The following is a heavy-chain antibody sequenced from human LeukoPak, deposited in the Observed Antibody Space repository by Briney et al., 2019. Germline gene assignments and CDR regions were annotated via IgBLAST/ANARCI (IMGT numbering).Heavy chain of an antibody. CDR1: GGSISSYY. Sequence: SETLSLTCTVSGGSISSYYWSWIRQPPGKGLEWIGYIYYGGSTNYNPSLKSRVTISVDTSKNQFSLKLSSVTAADTAVYYCARGRDDYVWGSYRQFGQFDYWGQGTLVTVSS. CDR2: IYYGGST. V-gene: IGHV4-59*01. D-gene: IGHD3-16*02. CDR3: ARGRDDYVWGSYRQFGQFDY. J-gene: IGHJ4*02.